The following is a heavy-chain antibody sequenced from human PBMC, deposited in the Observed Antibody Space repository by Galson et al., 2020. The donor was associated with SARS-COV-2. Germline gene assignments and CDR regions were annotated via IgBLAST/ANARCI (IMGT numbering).Heavy chain of an antibody. V-gene: IGHV4-39*01. CDR3: ARHSRAPPYGGIPLVAFDI. Sequence: SQTLSLTCTVSGGSISSSSYYWGWIRQPPGKGLEWIGSIYYSGSTYYNPSLKSRVTISVDTSKNQFSLKLSSVTAADTAVYYCARHSRAPPYGGIPLVAFDIWGQGTMVTVSS. CDR1: GGSISSSSYY. CDR2: IYYSGST. D-gene: IGHD4-17*01. J-gene: IGHJ3*02.